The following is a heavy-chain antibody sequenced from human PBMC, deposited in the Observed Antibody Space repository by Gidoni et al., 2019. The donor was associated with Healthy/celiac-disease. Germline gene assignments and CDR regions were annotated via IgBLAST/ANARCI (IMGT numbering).Heavy chain of an antibody. Sequence: QVTLKESGHVLVKPTETLTLTCTVSGFSLSNASMGVSWIRQHPGNSLEWLAHIFSNDEKSYSTPLKSMLTISKDTSKSQVVLTMTNMDPVDTATYYCARIRYSSSWYYFDYWGQGTLVTVSS. J-gene: IGHJ4*02. CDR3: ARIRYSSSWYYFDY. CDR2: IFSNDEK. CDR1: GFSLSNASMG. D-gene: IGHD6-13*01. V-gene: IGHV2-26*01.